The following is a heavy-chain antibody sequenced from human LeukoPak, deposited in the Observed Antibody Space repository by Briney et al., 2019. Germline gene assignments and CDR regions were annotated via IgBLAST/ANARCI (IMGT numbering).Heavy chain of an antibody. CDR2: INSDGSST. CDR3: ASKNGSY. V-gene: IGHV3-74*01. Sequence: PGGSRRLSCAASGFTFSGYGMHWVRQAPGKGLVWVSRINSDGSSTTYADSVKGRFTVSRDNAKNTLYLQMNSLRAEDTAVYYCASKNGSYWGQGTLVTVSS. D-gene: IGHD1-26*01. CDR1: GFTFSGYG. J-gene: IGHJ4*02.